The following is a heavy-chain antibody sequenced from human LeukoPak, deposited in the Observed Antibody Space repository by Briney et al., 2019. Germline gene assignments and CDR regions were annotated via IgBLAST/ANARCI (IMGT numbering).Heavy chain of an antibody. CDR3: ARVWGYCSSTSCYIYFDL. CDR1: GYSISSGYY. D-gene: IGHD2-2*02. J-gene: IGHJ2*01. V-gene: IGHV4-38-2*02. CDR2: IYHSGST. Sequence: PSETLSLTCTVSGYSISSGYYWGWIRPPPGKGLEWIGIIYHSGSTYYNPSLKSRVTISVDTSKNQFSLKLSSVTAADTAVYYCARVWGYCSSTSCYIYFDLWGRGTLVTVSS.